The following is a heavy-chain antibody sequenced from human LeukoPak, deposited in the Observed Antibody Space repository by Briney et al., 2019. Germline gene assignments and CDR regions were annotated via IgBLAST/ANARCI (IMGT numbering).Heavy chain of an antibody. D-gene: IGHD6-6*01. CDR1: GFTFNPYS. CDR2: ISSSSSTI. J-gene: IGHJ4*02. V-gene: IGHV3-48*01. CDR3: ARDFFEYSSSYHFDY. Sequence: GGSLRLSCAASGFTFNPYSMNWVRQAPGKGLEWVSYISSSSSTIYYADSVKGRFTISRDNAKNSLYLQMNSLRAEDTAVYYCARDFFEYSSSYHFDYWGQGTLVTVSS.